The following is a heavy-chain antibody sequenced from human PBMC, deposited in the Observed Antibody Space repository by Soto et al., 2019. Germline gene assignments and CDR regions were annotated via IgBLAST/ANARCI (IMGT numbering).Heavy chain of an antibody. V-gene: IGHV3-7*01. CDR2: IMKDGGEK. J-gene: IGHJ6*02. CDR3: AKEGQYYDILTGYRSYYGMDV. Sequence: GGSLRLSCAASGFTFSGYWMGWVRQAPGKGLEWVASIMKDGGEKKYVDSVRGRFTISRDNVQNSLFLQMDSLRVEDTAVYYCAKEGQYYDILTGYRSYYGMDVWGQGTTVTVSS. CDR1: GFTFSGYW. D-gene: IGHD3-9*01.